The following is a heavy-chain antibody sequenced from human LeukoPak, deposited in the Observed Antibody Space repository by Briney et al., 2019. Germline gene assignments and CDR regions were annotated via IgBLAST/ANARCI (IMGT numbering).Heavy chain of an antibody. Sequence: SGTLSLTCSVSGVSISTYYWSWIRQPPGKGLEWMGYIHYTGSTNYNPSLKSRVTISVDTSKRQLSLMLRSVTAADTAVYYCARDIYGSGHGWFDVWGQGTLVTVSS. CDR2: IHYTGST. V-gene: IGHV4-59*01. J-gene: IGHJ5*02. D-gene: IGHD3-10*01. CDR1: GVSISTYY. CDR3: ARDIYGSGHGWFDV.